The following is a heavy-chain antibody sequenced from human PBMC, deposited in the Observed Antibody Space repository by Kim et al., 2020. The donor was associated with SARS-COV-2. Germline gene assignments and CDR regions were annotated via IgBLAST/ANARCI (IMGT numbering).Heavy chain of an antibody. J-gene: IGHJ4*02. CDR2: ISYDGSNK. Sequence: GGSLRLSCAASGFTFSSYGMHWVRQAPGKGLEWVAVISYDGSNKYYADSVKGRFTISRDNSKNTLYLQMNSLRAEDTAVYYCAGDYYGSGSLDYWGQGTLVTVSS. CDR3: AGDYYGSGSLDY. V-gene: IGHV3-30*03. CDR1: GFTFSSYG. D-gene: IGHD3-10*01.